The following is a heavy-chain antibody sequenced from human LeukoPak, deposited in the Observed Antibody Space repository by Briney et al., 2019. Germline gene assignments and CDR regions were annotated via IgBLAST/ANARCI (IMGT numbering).Heavy chain of an antibody. J-gene: IGHJ3*02. D-gene: IGHD6-13*01. CDR3: ALDSSGWSDDSFDI. V-gene: IGHV4-59*01. Sequence: SETLSLTCTVSGASISFYYWSWIRQPPGKRLEWIGYIYYSGSTKYNPSLKSRVTMSIDTSKNQFSLNLKSVTAADTAVYYCALDSSGWSDDSFDIWGHGTMVTVSS. CDR1: GASISFYY. CDR2: IYYSGST.